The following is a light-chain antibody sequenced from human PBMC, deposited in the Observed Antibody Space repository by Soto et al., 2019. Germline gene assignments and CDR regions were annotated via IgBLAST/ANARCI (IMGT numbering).Light chain of an antibody. CDR1: SSNTGNNY. J-gene: IGLJ1*01. CDR3: ATWDSSLSAGL. CDR2: END. Sequence: QSVLTQPPSASAAPGHKVTISCSGSSSNTGNNYVSWYQQLPGTAPKLLIYENDKRPSGIPDRFSGSKSGTSATLGITGLQTGDEADYYCATWDSSLSAGLFGTGTKVTVL. V-gene: IGLV1-51*02.